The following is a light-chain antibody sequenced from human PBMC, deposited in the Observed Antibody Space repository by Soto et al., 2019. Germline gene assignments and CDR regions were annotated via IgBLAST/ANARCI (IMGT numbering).Light chain of an antibody. V-gene: IGLV2-14*03. CDR3: CSYKCSSTLYV. J-gene: IGLJ1*01. CDR1: SSDIGAYNY. CDR2: DVT. Sequence: QSVLTQPASVSGSPGQSITISCTGTSSDIGAYNYVSWYQQHPGKAPKLIIYDVTNRPAGISSRFSASKSGNTASLTISVLQAEDEADYYCCSYKCSSTLYVFGTGNMVTVL.